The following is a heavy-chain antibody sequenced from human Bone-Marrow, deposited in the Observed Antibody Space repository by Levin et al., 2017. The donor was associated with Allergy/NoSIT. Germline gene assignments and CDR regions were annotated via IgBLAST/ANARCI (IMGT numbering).Heavy chain of an antibody. J-gene: IGHJ4*02. V-gene: IGHV1-2*06. D-gene: IGHD6-13*01. CDR1: GYTFTGYY. CDR2: INPNSGGT. CDR3: ARTGGSSWYVQGRAEFDY. Sequence: KAGESLKISCKASGYTFTGYYMHWVRQAPGQGREWMGRINPNSGGTNYAQKFQGRVTMTRDTSISTAYMELSRLRSDDTAVYYCARTGGSSWYVQGRAEFDYWGQGTLVTVSS.